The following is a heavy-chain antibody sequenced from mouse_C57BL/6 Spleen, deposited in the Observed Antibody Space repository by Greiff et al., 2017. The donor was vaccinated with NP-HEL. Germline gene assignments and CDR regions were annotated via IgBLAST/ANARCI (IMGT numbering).Heavy chain of an antibody. CDR3: ARGLLLDY. V-gene: IGHV5-4*03. J-gene: IGHJ2*01. D-gene: IGHD2-3*01. CDR1: GFTFSSYA. Sequence: EVKLVESGGGLVKPGGSLKLSCAASGFTFSSYAMSWVRQTPEKRLEWVATISDGGSYTYYPDNVKGRFTISRDNAKNNLYLQMSHLKSEDTAMYYCARGLLLDYWGQGTTLTVSS. CDR2: ISDGGSYT.